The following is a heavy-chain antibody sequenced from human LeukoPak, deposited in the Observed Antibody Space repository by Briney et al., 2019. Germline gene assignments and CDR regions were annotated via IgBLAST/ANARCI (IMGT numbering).Heavy chain of an antibody. Sequence: PGGSLRLSCAASGFTFSSYAMSWVRQAPGKGLEWVSAISGSGGSTYYADSVKGRFTISRDNSKNTLYLQMNSLRAEDTAVYYCAKDFSGDSSGYYYFDYWGQGTLVTVSS. CDR3: AKDFSGDSSGYYYFDY. D-gene: IGHD3-22*01. CDR1: GFTFSSYA. CDR2: ISGSGGST. V-gene: IGHV3-23*01. J-gene: IGHJ4*02.